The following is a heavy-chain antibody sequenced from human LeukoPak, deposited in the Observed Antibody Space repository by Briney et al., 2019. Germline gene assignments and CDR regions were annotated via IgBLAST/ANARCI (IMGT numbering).Heavy chain of an antibody. J-gene: IGHJ4*02. CDR2: IYSGGST. CDR1: GFTVSSNC. CDR3: ARVSSGWYYY. D-gene: IGHD6-19*01. V-gene: IGHV3-66*01. Sequence: GGSLRLSCAASGFTVSSNCMSWVRQAPGKGLEWVSVIYSGGSTYYADSVKGRFTISRDNSKNTLYLQMNSLRAEDTAVYYCARVSSGWYYYWGQGTLVTVSS.